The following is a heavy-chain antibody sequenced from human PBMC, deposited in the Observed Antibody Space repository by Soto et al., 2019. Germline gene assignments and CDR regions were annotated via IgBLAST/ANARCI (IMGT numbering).Heavy chain of an antibody. J-gene: IGHJ4*02. CDR1: GFSLTTSGMC. CDR3: ARMYYYDSSVGYFDY. CDR2: IDWDDDK. Sequence: SGPTLVNPAQTLTLTCTFSGFSLTTSGMCVGWIRQPPGKALEWLARIDWDDDKFYGTSLKTRLTISKDTSKNQVVLTVTNMDPLDTATYYCARMYYYDSSVGYFDYWGQGALVTVSS. V-gene: IGHV2-70*17. D-gene: IGHD3-22*01.